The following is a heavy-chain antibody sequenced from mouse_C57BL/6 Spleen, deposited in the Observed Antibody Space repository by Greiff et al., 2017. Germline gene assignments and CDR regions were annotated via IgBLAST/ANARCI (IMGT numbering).Heavy chain of an antibody. V-gene: IGHV1-59*01. Sequence: VKLQQPGAELVRPGTSVKLSCKASGYTFTSYWMHWVKQRPGQGLEWIGVIDPSDSYTNYNQKFKGKATLTVDTSSSTAYMQLSSLTSEDSAVYYCANYYYGSSPLAYWGQGTLVTVSA. J-gene: IGHJ3*01. D-gene: IGHD1-1*01. CDR1: GYTFTSYW. CDR2: IDPSDSYT. CDR3: ANYYYGSSPLAY.